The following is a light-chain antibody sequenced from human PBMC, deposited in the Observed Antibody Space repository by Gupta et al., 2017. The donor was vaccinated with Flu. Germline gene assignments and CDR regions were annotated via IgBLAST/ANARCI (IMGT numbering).Light chain of an antibody. J-gene: IGLJ2*01. CDR1: SSDVGGYKY. V-gene: IGLV2-14*01. Sequence: ITISCTGTSSDVGGYKYVSWYQQHPGKAPKLMIFEVSNRPSGVSNRFSGSKSGDTASLTISGLQAEDEADYYCSSYTNTNTLVVSGGGTKLTVL. CDR2: EVS. CDR3: SSYTNTNTLVV.